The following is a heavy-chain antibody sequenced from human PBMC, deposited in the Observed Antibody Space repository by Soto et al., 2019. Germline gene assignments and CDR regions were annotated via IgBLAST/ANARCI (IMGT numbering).Heavy chain of an antibody. CDR2: IIPIFGTA. J-gene: IGHJ6*02. V-gene: IGHV1-69*01. Sequence: QVQLVQSGAEVKKPGSSVKVSCKASGGTFSSYAISWVRQAPGQGLEWMGGIIPIFGTANYAQKFQGRVTITEDESTSTAYMELSSLRSEDTAVYYCARGAPPIVVVTARFYGMDVWGQGTTVTVSS. CDR1: GGTFSSYA. CDR3: ARGAPPIVVVTARFYGMDV. D-gene: IGHD2-21*02.